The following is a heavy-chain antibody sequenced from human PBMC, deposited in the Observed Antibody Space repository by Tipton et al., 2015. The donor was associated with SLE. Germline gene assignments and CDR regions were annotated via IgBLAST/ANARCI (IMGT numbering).Heavy chain of an antibody. Sequence: SLRLSCAASGFTFSSYWMHWVRQAPGKGLVWVSRIHSEGNTTSYADTVKGRFTISRDNAKNTVYLQMNSLRAEDTAVYYCVRDRPYTSSWFGDHWGQGTLVTVSS. V-gene: IGHV3-74*01. D-gene: IGHD6-13*01. J-gene: IGHJ4*02. CDR3: VRDRPYTSSWFGDH. CDR1: GFTFSSYW. CDR2: IHSEGNTT.